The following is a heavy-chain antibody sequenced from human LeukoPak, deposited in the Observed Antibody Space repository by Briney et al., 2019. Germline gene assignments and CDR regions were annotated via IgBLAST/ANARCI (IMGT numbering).Heavy chain of an antibody. D-gene: IGHD1-26*01. J-gene: IGHJ3*02. CDR1: GGIFSSYA. V-gene: IGHV1-69*06. CDR3: ARDAGDRHAFDI. Sequence: SVKVSCKASGGIFSSYAISWVRQAPGQGLEWMGGIIPIFGTANYAQKFQGRVTITADKSTSTAYMELSSLRSEDTAVYYCARDAGDRHAFDIWGQGTMVTVSS. CDR2: IIPIFGTA.